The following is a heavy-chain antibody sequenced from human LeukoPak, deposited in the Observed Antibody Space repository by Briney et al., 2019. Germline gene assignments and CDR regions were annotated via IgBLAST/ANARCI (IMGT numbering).Heavy chain of an antibody. CDR1: GFTFSSYE. J-gene: IGHJ3*02. D-gene: IGHD6-13*01. CDR3: ARAGAAAAFDI. CDR2: ISSSGSTI. Sequence: GGSLRLSCAASGFTFSSYELNWVRQAPGKGLERVSYISSSGSTIYYADSVKGRFTISRDNAKNSLYLQMNSLRAEDTAVYYCARAGAAAAFDIWGQGTMVTVSS. V-gene: IGHV3-48*03.